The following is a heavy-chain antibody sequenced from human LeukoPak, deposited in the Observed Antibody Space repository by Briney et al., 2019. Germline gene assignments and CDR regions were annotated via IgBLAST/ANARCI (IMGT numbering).Heavy chain of an antibody. V-gene: IGHV4-34*01. J-gene: IGHJ4*02. CDR1: GGSFSGYY. Sequence: SETLSLTCALYGGSFSGYYWSWIREPPGKGLEWIGEINHSGSTNYNPSLKSRVTISVDTSKNQFSLKLSSVTAADTAVYYCAREYYYGSGSYYHWGQGTLVTVSS. CDR3: AREYYYGSGSYYH. CDR2: INHSGST. D-gene: IGHD3-10*01.